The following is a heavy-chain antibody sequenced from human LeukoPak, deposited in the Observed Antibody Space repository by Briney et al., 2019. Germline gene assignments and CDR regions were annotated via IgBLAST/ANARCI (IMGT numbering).Heavy chain of an antibody. CDR2: INSDGSST. CDR3: ASARITISAGRG. Sequence: PGGSLRLSCAASGFTFSSYWMHWVRQAPGKGLVWVSRINSDGSSTSYADSVKGRFTISRDNAKNTLYLQMNSLRAEDTAVYYCASARITISAGRGGGQGTMVTVSS. D-gene: IGHD3-3*01. CDR1: GFTFSSYW. J-gene: IGHJ3*01. V-gene: IGHV3-74*01.